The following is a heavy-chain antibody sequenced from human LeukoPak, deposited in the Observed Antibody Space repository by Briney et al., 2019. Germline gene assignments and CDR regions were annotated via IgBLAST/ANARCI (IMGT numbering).Heavy chain of an antibody. V-gene: IGHV3-23*01. CDR3: ARNNWGIDY. CDR1: GFTFSTYA. Sequence: GGSLRLSCAGSGFTFSTYAMSWVRQAPGKGLEWVSSISDSGVSAYYADSVKGRFTISRDNSKNTVYLQMNSLRVEDTAVYYCARNNWGIDYWGQGTLVAVSS. D-gene: IGHD7-27*01. CDR2: ISDSGVSA. J-gene: IGHJ4*02.